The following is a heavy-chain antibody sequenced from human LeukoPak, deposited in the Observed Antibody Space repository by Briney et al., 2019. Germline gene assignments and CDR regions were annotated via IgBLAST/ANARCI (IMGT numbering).Heavy chain of an antibody. CDR2: IYYSGST. CDR1: GGSVSSGSYY. D-gene: IGHD3-22*01. Sequence: SETLSLTCTVSGGSVSSGSYYWSWIRQPPGKGLEWIGYIYYSGSTNYNPSLKSRVTMSLDTSKNQFSLKLSSVTAADTAVYFCARDKGYYDGSGYLKAFDIWGQGTMVTVSS. V-gene: IGHV4-61*01. CDR3: ARDKGYYDGSGYLKAFDI. J-gene: IGHJ3*02.